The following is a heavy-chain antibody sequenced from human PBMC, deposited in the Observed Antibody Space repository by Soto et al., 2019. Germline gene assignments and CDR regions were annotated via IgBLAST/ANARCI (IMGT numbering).Heavy chain of an antibody. CDR1: GYTLTSYD. Sequence: GASVKVSCKASGYTLTSYDINWVRQATGQGLEWMGWMNPNSGNTGYAQKFQGRVTMTRNTSISTAYMELSSLRSEDTAVYYCARGRIYCSSTSCDKAFDYWGQGTLVTVSS. V-gene: IGHV1-8*01. D-gene: IGHD2-2*01. CDR2: MNPNSGNT. CDR3: ARGRIYCSSTSCDKAFDY. J-gene: IGHJ4*02.